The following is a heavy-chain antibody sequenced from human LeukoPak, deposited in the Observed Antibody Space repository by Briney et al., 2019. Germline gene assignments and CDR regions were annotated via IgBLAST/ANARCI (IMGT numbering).Heavy chain of an antibody. V-gene: IGHV3-30*04. CDR3: ARENSAFDI. Sequence: GGALRLSCAASGFTFRNYVMHWGRQAPGKGLEWVAGISQDGSTQYYADSVKGRFTMSRDNSKNTVQLQMNSLRAEDTALYYCARENSAFDIWGHGTMVTVSS. J-gene: IGHJ3*02. CDR2: ISQDGSTQ. D-gene: IGHD4-23*01. CDR1: GFTFRNYV.